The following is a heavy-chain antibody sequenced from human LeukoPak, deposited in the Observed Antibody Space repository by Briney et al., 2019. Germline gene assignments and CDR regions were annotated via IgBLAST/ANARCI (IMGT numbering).Heavy chain of an antibody. D-gene: IGHD2-15*01. CDR2: IIANGCSA. CDR1: GFTFSSFA. V-gene: IGHV3-23*01. Sequence: PGGSLRLPCSASGFTFSSFALSWVRQAPGKGLEWVSSIIANGCSAYYADSVKGRFTISRDNSKNTVYLQMNSLKAEERVGDYGAKIMGGRWGWGKGTLV. J-gene: IGHJ4*02. CDR3: AKIMGGRWG.